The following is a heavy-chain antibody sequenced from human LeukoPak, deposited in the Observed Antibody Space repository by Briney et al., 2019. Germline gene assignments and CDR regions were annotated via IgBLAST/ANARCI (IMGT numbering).Heavy chain of an antibody. V-gene: IGHV1-2*02. CDR2: INPNSGGT. Sequence: ASVKVSCKASGYTFSSYGISWVRQAPGQGLEWMGWINPNSGGTNYAQKFHGRVTMTRDTSITTAYMELSRLRSDDTAVYYCAREAIAVTAPGYWGQGTLVTVS. CDR1: GYTFSSYG. J-gene: IGHJ4*02. CDR3: AREAIAVTAPGY. D-gene: IGHD6-19*01.